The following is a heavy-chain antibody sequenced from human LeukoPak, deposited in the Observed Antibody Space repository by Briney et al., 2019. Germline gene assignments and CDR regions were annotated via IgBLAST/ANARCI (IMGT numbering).Heavy chain of an antibody. D-gene: IGHD3-3*01. CDR1: GGSINYYY. CDR3: ARHSGLRSPFDP. CDR2: IYSSGNT. J-gene: IGHJ5*02. V-gene: IGHV4-39*01. Sequence: SETLSLTCTVSGGSINYYYWMWIRQPPGRDLEWIGSIYSSGNTYYNPSLESRVTISVDTSKNQLSLKLTSATAADTSVYYCARHSGLRSPFDPWGQGTLVTVSS.